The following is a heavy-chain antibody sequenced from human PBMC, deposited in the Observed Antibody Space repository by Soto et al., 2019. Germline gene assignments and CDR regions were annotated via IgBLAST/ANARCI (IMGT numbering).Heavy chain of an antibody. CDR2: IYYSGTT. CDR3: AREPGYYFGSRNYYNARNGFDV. CDR1: GDSIHTYDYY. V-gene: IGHV4-39*02. J-gene: IGHJ6*02. D-gene: IGHD3-10*01. Sequence: SETLSLTCTVSGDSIHTYDYYWAWVRQPPGRGLEWMGSIYYSGTTFYNPSLKSRVTISVNTPTNQFSLKLKSVTAADTAVYYCAREPGYYFGSRNYYNARNGFDVWGQGTTVTVSS.